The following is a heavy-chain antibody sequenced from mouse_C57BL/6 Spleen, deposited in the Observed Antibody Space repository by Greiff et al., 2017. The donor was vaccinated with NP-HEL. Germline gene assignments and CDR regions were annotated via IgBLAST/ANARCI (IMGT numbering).Heavy chain of an antibody. D-gene: IGHD1-1*01. CDR2: ISSGSSTI. CDR1: GFTFSDYG. Sequence: EVQRVESGGGLVKPGGSLKLSCAASGFTFSDYGMHWVRQAPEKGLEWVAYISSGSSTIYYADKVKGRFTISRDNAKNTLFLQMTSLRSEDTAMYYCASGTVVATRYFDVWGTGTTVTVSS. V-gene: IGHV5-17*01. CDR3: ASGTVVATRYFDV. J-gene: IGHJ1*03.